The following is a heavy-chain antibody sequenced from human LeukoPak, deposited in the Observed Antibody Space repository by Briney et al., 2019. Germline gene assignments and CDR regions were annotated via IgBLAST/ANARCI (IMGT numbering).Heavy chain of an antibody. Sequence: GGSLRLSCAASGFTFSSYAMSWVRQAPGKGLEWVSAISGSGGSTYYADSVKGRFTISRDNSKNTLYLQMNSLRAEDMAVYYCAKGTYYDFWSGYGPPDFYYYYYMDVWGKGTTVTVSS. CDR1: GFTFSSYA. D-gene: IGHD3-3*01. CDR2: ISGSGGST. CDR3: AKGTYYDFWSGYGPPDFYYYYYMDV. V-gene: IGHV3-23*01. J-gene: IGHJ6*03.